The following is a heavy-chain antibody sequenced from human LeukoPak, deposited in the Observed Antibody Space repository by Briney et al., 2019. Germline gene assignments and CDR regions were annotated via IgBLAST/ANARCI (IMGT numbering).Heavy chain of an antibody. D-gene: IGHD6-25*01. CDR2: IWFDGNNK. CDR3: AKAARLGPSHFDY. Sequence: GRSLRLSCAASGFTFTTYGMHWVRQAPGKELEWVAVIWFDGNNKFYANSVKGRFTVSRDNSKNTLYLHMNSLRGEDTAVYYCAKAARLGPSHFDYWGRGTLVTVSS. J-gene: IGHJ4*02. CDR1: GFTFTTYG. V-gene: IGHV3-33*06.